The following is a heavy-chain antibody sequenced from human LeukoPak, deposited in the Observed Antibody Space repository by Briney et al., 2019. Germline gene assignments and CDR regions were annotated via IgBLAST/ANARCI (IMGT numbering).Heavy chain of an antibody. CDR2: IRSKAYGVAT. CDR1: GFSVSSNY. D-gene: IGHD2-2*01. V-gene: IGHV3-49*03. J-gene: IGHJ4*02. CDR3: ARARLYLAAAIHEVPYYFDY. Sequence: QPGRSLRLSCAASGFSVSSNYMSWFRQAPGKGLEWVGFIRSKAYGVATEYAASVKGRFTASRDDSKSIAYLHMNSLKTEDTAVYYCARARLYLAAAIHEVPYYFDYWGQGTLVTVSS.